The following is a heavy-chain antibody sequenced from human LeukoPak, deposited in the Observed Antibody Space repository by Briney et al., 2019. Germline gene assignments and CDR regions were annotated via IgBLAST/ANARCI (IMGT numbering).Heavy chain of an antibody. V-gene: IGHV1-46*01. J-gene: IGHJ4*02. Sequence: ASVKVSCKASGYTFTSYYMHWVRQAPGHGLEWMGIINPSGGSTSYAQKFQGRVTMTRDTSTSTVYMELSSLRSEDTAVYYCARDRPPGGIAAAGDLDYWGQGTLVTVSS. CDR2: INPSGGST. CDR1: GYTFTSYY. CDR3: ARDRPPGGIAAAGDLDY. D-gene: IGHD6-13*01.